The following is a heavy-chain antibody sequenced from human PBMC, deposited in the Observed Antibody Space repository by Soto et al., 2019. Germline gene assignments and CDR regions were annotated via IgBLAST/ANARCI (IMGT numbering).Heavy chain of an antibody. CDR1: GYTFTSYD. CDR3: ARGPLVWGYSKSDYYYYHMDV. V-gene: IGHV1-8*01. CDR2: MNPNSGNT. D-gene: IGHD4-4*01. J-gene: IGHJ6*03. Sequence: ASVKVSCKASGYTFTSYDINWVRQATGQGLEWKGWMNPNSGNTGYAQKFQGRVTMTRNTSISTAYMELSSLRSEDTAVYYCARGPLVWGYSKSDYYYYHMDVWGKGTTVTVSS.